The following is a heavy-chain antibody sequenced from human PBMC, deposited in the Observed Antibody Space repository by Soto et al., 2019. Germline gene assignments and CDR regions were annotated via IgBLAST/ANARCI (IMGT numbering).Heavy chain of an antibody. CDR3: GRDEVRNGVGV. CDR2: IKADGSEK. CDR1: GFTFTNFW. V-gene: IGHV3-7*01. Sequence: GGSLRLSCVASGFTFTNFWMSWVRQAPGRGLEWVANIKADGSEKRYVDSVKGRFTISRDNAKNSVYLQMNSLRVEGTALYYCGRDEVRNGVGVWGQGTTVTVSS. J-gene: IGHJ6*02.